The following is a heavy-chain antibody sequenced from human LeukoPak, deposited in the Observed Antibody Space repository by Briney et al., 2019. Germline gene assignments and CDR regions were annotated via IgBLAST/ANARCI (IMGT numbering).Heavy chain of an antibody. Sequence: GGSLRLSCAASGLSLSDYYMSWIRQAPGKGLEWVSYISGSTSYTDYADSVKGRFTISRDNAKNSLYLQMNSLRAEDTAVYYCARTLVAAPGSKGGPWGQGTLVTVSS. D-gene: IGHD6-13*01. CDR1: GLSLSDYY. V-gene: IGHV3-11*03. CDR3: ARTLVAAPGSKGGP. CDR2: ISGSTSYT. J-gene: IGHJ5*02.